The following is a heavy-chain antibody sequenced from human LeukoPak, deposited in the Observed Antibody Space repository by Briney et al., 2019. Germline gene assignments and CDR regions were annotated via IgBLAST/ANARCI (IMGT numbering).Heavy chain of an antibody. CDR3: ALPGYSSGWSDYYFDY. V-gene: IGHV3-48*03. Sequence: GGSLRLSCAASGFAFSSYEMNWVRQAPGKGLEWLSYISSGGSTIYYADSVKGRFTISRDNAKNLLYLQMNGLRAEDTAVYYCALPGYSSGWSDYYFDYWGQGTLVTVSS. CDR2: ISSGGSTI. CDR1: GFAFSSYE. D-gene: IGHD6-19*01. J-gene: IGHJ4*02.